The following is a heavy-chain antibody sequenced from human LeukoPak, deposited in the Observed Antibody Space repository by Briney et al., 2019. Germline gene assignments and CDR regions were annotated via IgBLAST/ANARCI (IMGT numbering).Heavy chain of an antibody. J-gene: IGHJ4*02. D-gene: IGHD3-22*01. CDR3: AREYYDSSGYYYENYFDY. Sequence: GRSLRLSCAASGFTFSSYGMHWVREAPGKGLERVAVIWYDGSNKYYADSVKGRFTISRDNSKNTLYLQMNSLRAEDTAVYYCAREYYDSSGYYYENYFDYWGQGTLVTVSS. V-gene: IGHV3-33*01. CDR2: IWYDGSNK. CDR1: GFTFSSYG.